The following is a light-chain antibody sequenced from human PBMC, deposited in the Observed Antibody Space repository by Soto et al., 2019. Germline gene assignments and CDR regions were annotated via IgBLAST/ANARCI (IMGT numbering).Light chain of an antibody. CDR1: QSVSSN. CDR3: QQYNNWPPLS. Sequence: EIVMTQSPATLSVSPGERATLSCRASQSVSSNLAWYQQKPGQAPRLLIYGASTRATGIPARFSGSRSGTEFPLTVSSVKSEHFAVYYCQQYNNWPPLSFGGGTKVEIK. V-gene: IGKV3-15*01. CDR2: GAS. J-gene: IGKJ4*01.